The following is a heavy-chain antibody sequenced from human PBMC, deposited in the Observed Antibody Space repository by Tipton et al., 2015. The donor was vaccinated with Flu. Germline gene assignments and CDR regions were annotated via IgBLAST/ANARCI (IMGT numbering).Heavy chain of an antibody. Sequence: LSCTVSGGSISSSSYYWTWIRQPAGKGLEWIGQIYTSGSTKYNPSLKSRVTMSLDTSKNQFSLKLSSVTAADTAMYYCAREYGDLNWFDPWGQGTLVTVSS. CDR3: AREYGDLNWFDP. CDR1: GGSISSSSYY. D-gene: IGHD4-17*01. CDR2: IYTSGST. J-gene: IGHJ5*02. V-gene: IGHV4-61*09.